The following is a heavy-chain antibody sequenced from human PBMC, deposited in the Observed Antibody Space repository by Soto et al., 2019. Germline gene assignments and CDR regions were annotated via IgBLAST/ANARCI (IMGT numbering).Heavy chain of an antibody. D-gene: IGHD6-13*01. Sequence: PXATLALNFAVCGGSFDAYYWSGIRQPPGKGLEWIGEISHGGNTNYNPSLKGRVTISVDTSKNQFSLKLSSVTAADTAVYYCATSGRQQLVRRNWFDPWGQGALVTVSS. CDR2: ISHGGNT. J-gene: IGHJ5*02. CDR3: ATSGRQQLVRRNWFDP. V-gene: IGHV4-34*01. CDR1: GGSFDAYY.